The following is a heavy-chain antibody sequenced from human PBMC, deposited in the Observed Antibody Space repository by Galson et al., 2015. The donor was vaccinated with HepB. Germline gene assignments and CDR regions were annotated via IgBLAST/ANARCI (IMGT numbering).Heavy chain of an antibody. CDR2: IRYDGSNK. V-gene: IGHV3-30*02. D-gene: IGHD1-26*01. J-gene: IGHJ4*02. CDR1: GFTFSSYG. Sequence: SLRLSCAASGFTFSSYGMHWVRQAPGKGLEWVAFIRYDGSNKYYADSVKGRFTISRDNSKNTLYLQMNSLRAEDTAVYYCAKEEGPRGTLDYWGQGTLVTVSS. CDR3: AKEEGPRGTLDY.